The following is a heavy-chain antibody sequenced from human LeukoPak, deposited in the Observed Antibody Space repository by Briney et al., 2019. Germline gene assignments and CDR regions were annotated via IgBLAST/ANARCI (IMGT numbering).Heavy chain of an antibody. CDR2: INPNSGGT. CDR1: GYTFTDYH. D-gene: IGHD6-13*01. CDR3: ARVRIGQQLDKYYYYAMDV. V-gene: IGHV1-2*02. Sequence: ASVKVSCKASGYTFTDYHTHWVRQAPGQGLEWMGWINPNSGGTNYAQKFQGRVTMTTDTSISTAYMKVSRLRSDDTAVYYCARVRIGQQLDKYYYYAMDVWGQGTTVTVSS. J-gene: IGHJ6*02.